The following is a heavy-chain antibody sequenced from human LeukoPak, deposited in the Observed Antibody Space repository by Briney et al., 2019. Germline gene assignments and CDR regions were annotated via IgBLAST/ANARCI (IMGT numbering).Heavy chain of an antibody. Sequence: ASVKVSCKASGYTFTGYYMHWVRQAPGKGLEWMGGFDPEDGETIYAQKFQGRVTMTEDTSTDTAYMELSSLRSEDTAVYYCATRLGPIVGAFDYWDQGTLVTVSS. V-gene: IGHV1-24*01. CDR3: ATRLGPIVGAFDY. J-gene: IGHJ4*02. CDR1: GYTFTGYY. D-gene: IGHD1-26*01. CDR2: FDPEDGET.